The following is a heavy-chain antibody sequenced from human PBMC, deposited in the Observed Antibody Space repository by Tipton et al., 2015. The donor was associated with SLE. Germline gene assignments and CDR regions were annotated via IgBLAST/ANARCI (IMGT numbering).Heavy chain of an antibody. V-gene: IGHV4-39*07. CDR2: IYYSGST. Sequence: TLSLTCTVSGGSISSSSYYWGWIRQPPGKGLEWIGSIYYSGSTYYNPSLKSRVTMSVDTSKNQFSLKLSSVTAADTAVYYCARTGGSGWPFDYWGQGTLVTVSS. CDR1: GGSISSSSYY. D-gene: IGHD6-19*01. J-gene: IGHJ4*02. CDR3: ARTGGSGWPFDY.